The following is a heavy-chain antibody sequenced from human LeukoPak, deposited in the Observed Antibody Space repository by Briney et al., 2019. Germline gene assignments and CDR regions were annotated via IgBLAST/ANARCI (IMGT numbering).Heavy chain of an antibody. CDR2: INPSGGST. CDR3: ARDFYGYRYGYCFDY. V-gene: IGHV1-46*01. D-gene: IGHD5-18*01. CDR1: GYTFTSYY. Sequence: ASVKVSCKASGYTFTSYYLHWVRQAPGQGLEWMGLINPSGGSTSYAQKFQGRVTMTRDTSTSTVYMELSSLRSEDTAVYYCARDFYGYRYGYCFDYWGQGTLVTVSS. J-gene: IGHJ4*02.